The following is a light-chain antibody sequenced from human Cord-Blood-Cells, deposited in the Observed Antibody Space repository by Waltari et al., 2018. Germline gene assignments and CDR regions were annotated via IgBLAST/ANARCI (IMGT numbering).Light chain of an antibody. CDR1: SPNNGAGYD. CDR2: GNI. V-gene: IGLV1-40*01. J-gene: IGLJ1*01. Sequence: QSVLTQPPSLSGAPGQRVTISCTGSSPNNGAGYDVHWHQPLPGTAPKLLIYGNISRPSVVPCRFSCSKSGTSTALAITGLQAEDDADYYCHSYDSSLSGYVFGTGTKVTVL. CDR3: HSYDSSLSGYV.